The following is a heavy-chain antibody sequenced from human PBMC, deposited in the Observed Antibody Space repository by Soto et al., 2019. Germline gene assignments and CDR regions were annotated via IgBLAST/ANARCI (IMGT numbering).Heavy chain of an antibody. J-gene: IGHJ6*02. CDR2: INPSGGST. CDR1: GYTFTSYY. Sequence: ASVKVSCKASGYTFTSYYMHWVRQAPGQGLEWMGIINPSGGSTSYAQKFQGRVTMTRDTSTSTVYMELSSLRSEDTAVYYCARDRRSSSWFFKNYYYGMDVWGQGTTVTVSS. D-gene: IGHD6-13*01. CDR3: ARDRRSSSWFFKNYYYGMDV. V-gene: IGHV1-46*01.